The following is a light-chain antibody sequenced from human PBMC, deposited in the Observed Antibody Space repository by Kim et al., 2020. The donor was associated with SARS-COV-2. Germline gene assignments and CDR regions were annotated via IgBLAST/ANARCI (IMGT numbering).Light chain of an antibody. CDR2: VAS. V-gene: IGKV1-12*01. CDR3: QQCDSTPLT. CDR1: QGVRNW. Sequence: DIQMTQSPSSVSASVGDRVTITCRASQGVRNWLAWYQQKPGKAPKLLISVASNLQSGLPSRFSGSGSGTDFTLTISSLQPEDFATYYCQQCDSTPLTFGQGTKVDIK. J-gene: IGKJ1*01.